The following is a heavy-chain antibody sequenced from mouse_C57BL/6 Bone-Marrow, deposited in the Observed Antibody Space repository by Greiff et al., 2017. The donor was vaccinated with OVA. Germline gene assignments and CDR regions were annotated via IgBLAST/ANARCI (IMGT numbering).Heavy chain of an antibody. CDR2: SRNKANDYTT. Sequence: EVKVVESGGGLVQSGRSLRLSCATSGFTFSDFYMEWVRQAPGKGLEWIAASRNKANDYTTEYSASVKGRFIVSRDTSQSILYLQMNALRAEDTAIYYCARDASTGDYFDYWGQGTTLTVSS. CDR3: ARDASTGDYFDY. V-gene: IGHV7-1*01. J-gene: IGHJ2*01. D-gene: IGHD4-1*02. CDR1: GFTFSDFY.